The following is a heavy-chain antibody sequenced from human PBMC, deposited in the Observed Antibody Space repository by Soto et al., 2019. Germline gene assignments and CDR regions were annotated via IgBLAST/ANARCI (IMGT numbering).Heavy chain of an antibody. J-gene: IGHJ5*02. V-gene: IGHV3-11*06. CDR3: VRGGGGGLFDP. D-gene: IGHD2-15*01. CDR2: ISPGSRYP. CDR1: GFTLGDSY. Sequence: GGSVRLCCAGSGFTLGDSYMSWIRQAPGKGLEWLSYISPGSRYPAYADSVKGRFTISRDNAKRSPYLQMMSLTAEDTAIYYCVRGGGGGLFDPWGQGTMVTVSS.